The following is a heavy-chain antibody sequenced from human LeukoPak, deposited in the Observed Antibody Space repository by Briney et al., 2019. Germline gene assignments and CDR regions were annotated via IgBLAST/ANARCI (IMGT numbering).Heavy chain of an antibody. Sequence: PSETLSLTCTVTGGSISSYYWSWIRQPPGKGLEWIGHIYYSGSTNYNPSLKSRVTMSVYTCKNQCSLKLSSVTAADTGVYYCASMGYSYGYFDYWGQGTLVTVSS. V-gene: IGHV4-59*01. D-gene: IGHD5-18*01. CDR3: ASMGYSYGYFDY. J-gene: IGHJ4*02. CDR2: IYYSGST. CDR1: GGSISSYY.